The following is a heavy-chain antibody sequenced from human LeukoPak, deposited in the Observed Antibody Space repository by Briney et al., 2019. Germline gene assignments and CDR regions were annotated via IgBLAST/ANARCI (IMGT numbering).Heavy chain of an antibody. CDR1: GGSISSYY. Sequence: SETLSLTCTVSGGSISSYYWSWIRQPAGKGLEWIGRIYTSGSTNYNPSLKSRVTMLVDTSKNQFSLKLSSVTAADTAVYYCAREPLTYLQGDWFDPWAREPWSPSPQ. J-gene: IGHJ5*02. CDR2: IYTSGST. V-gene: IGHV4-4*07. D-gene: IGHD3-16*01. CDR3: AREPLTYLQGDWFDP.